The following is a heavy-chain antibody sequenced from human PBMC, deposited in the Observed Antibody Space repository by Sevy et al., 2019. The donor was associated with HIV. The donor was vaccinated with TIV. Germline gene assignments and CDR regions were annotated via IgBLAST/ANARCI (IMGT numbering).Heavy chain of an antibody. CDR3: ARAADTALVGPGAFDI. V-gene: IGHV3-7*03. CDR2: IKQDGSEK. Sequence: GGCLRLSCAASGFTFSSYWMSWVRQAPGKGLEWVANIKQDGSEKYYMDSVKGRFTISRDNAKNSLYLQMNSLRAEDTAVYYCARAADTALVGPGAFDIWGQGTMVTVSS. CDR1: GFTFSSYW. D-gene: IGHD5-18*01. J-gene: IGHJ3*02.